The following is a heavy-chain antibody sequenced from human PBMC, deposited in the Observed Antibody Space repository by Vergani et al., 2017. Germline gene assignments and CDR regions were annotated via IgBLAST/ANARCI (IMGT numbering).Heavy chain of an antibody. D-gene: IGHD3-22*01. CDR1: GYTFTNYY. CDR2: INPNSGGT. J-gene: IGHJ4*02. V-gene: IGHV1-2*02. Sequence: QVLLVQSGAEVKKPGASVRVSCKTSGYTFTNYYMHWVRQAPGQGLEWMGWINPNSGGTNYAQKFQGRVTMTRDTSISTAYMELSRLRSDDTAVYYCARGLQQYYYDSSGYSVYWGQGTLVTVSS. CDR3: ARGLQQYYYDSSGYSVY.